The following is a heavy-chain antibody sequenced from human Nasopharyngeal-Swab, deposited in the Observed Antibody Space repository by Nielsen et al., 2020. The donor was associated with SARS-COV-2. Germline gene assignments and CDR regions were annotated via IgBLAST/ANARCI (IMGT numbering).Heavy chain of an antibody. V-gene: IGHV4-38-2*02. Sequence: SETLSLTCTVSGYSISSGYYWGWIRQPPGKGLEWIGSIYHSGSTYYNPSLKSRVTISVDTFKNQFSLKLSSVTAADTAVYYCARGGYSSGWVVYWGQGTLVTVSS. CDR2: IYHSGST. CDR3: ARGGYSSGWVVY. J-gene: IGHJ4*02. D-gene: IGHD6-19*01. CDR1: GYSISSGYY.